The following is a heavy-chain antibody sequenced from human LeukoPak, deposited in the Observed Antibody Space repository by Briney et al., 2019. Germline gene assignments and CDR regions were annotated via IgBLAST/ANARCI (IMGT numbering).Heavy chain of an antibody. V-gene: IGHV3-74*01. CDR2: INGDGTTI. Sequence: GGSLRLSCAASGFTFNKYWMHWVRQVPGKGLVWVSRINGDGTTISYADSVKGGFTMSRDNAKNTLYLQMSGLRVEDTAVYYCATGNYYDSRGYYTFGHWGQGTLVTVSS. D-gene: IGHD3-22*01. CDR3: ATGNYYDSRGYYTFGH. J-gene: IGHJ4*02. CDR1: GFTFNKYW.